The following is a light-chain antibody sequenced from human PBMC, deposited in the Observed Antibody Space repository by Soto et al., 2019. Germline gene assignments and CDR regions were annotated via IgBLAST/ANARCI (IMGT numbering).Light chain of an antibody. CDR2: YDD. CDR1: SSNIGNNY. Sequence: QSVLTQPPSVSAAPGQTVTISCSGGSSNIGNNYVSWYHQFPGTAPKLLIYYDDKRHSRVPDRFSGSKSGTSATLDITGLQTGDEADYYCGTWDSRLSAVLFGGGTKLTVL. J-gene: IGLJ2*01. V-gene: IGLV1-51*01. CDR3: GTWDSRLSAVL.